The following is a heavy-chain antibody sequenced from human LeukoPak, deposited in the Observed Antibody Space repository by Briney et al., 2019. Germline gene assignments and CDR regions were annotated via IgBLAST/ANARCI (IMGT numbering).Heavy chain of an antibody. CDR3: ARVTRTFRYGDYVDYFDY. V-gene: IGHV4-39*01. CDR2: IYYSGST. J-gene: IGHJ4*02. Sequence: SETLSLTCTVSGGSNGSSSYYWGWIRQPPGKGLEWIGSIYYSGSTYYNPSLKSRVTISVDTSKNQFSLKLSSVTAADTAVYYCARVTRTFRYGDYVDYFDYWGQGTLVTVSS. D-gene: IGHD4-17*01. CDR1: GGSNGSSSYY.